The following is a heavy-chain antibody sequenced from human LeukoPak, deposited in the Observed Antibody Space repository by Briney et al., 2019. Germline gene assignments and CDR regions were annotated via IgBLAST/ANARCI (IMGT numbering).Heavy chain of an antibody. CDR3: AREISSVGATDY. CDR2: INPNSGGT. Sequence: ASVKVCCKASGYTFTGYYMHWVRQAPGQGLEWMGWINPNSGGTNYAQKFQGRVTMTRDTSISTAYMELSRLRSDDTAVYYCAREISSVGATDYWGQGTLVTVSS. D-gene: IGHD1-26*01. J-gene: IGHJ4*02. V-gene: IGHV1-2*02. CDR1: GYTFTGYY.